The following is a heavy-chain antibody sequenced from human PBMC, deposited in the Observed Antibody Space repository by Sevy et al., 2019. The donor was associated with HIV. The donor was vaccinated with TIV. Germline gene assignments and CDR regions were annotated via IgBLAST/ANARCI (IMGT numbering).Heavy chain of an antibody. CDR3: AREATGTPYDY. CDR2: MNPNGGGT. D-gene: IGHD1-1*01. V-gene: IGHV1-2*02. J-gene: IGHJ4*02. CDR1: GYTFTDNY. Sequence: ASVKVSCRASGYTFTDNYLHWVRLAPGQRPEWMGWMNPNGGGTNYARRFQGRVTMTRDTSIGTAYMELSRLRSDDTAIYYCAREATGTPYDYWGQGTLVTVSS.